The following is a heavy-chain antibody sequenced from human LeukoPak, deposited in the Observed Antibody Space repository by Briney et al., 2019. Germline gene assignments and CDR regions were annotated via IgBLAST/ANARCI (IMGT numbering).Heavy chain of an antibody. CDR3: AKAEGYDILTGLDY. V-gene: IGHV3-23*01. Sequence: GGSLRLSCAASGFTFSSYAMSWVRQAPGKGLEWVSGICASGGSTYYADSVKGRFTISRDNTKSTLYLQMNSLRTEDTAVYYCAKAEGYDILTGLDYWGQGSLVTVSS. CDR1: GFTFSSYA. J-gene: IGHJ4*02. D-gene: IGHD3-9*01. CDR2: ICASGGST.